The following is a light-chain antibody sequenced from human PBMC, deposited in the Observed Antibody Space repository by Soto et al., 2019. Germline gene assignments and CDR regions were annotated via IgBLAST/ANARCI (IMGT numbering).Light chain of an antibody. V-gene: IGKV1-39*01. CDR2: SAS. J-gene: IGKJ1*01. Sequence: DIQMTQSPSSLSASVGDRVTITCRASQNIGRFLNWYQQKPGEAPRHLVYSASSLQSGVPSRFSGSGSGTDFTLTISSLQPEDFATYYCQQSYSTPQTFGQGTKVDIK. CDR1: QNIGRF. CDR3: QQSYSTPQT.